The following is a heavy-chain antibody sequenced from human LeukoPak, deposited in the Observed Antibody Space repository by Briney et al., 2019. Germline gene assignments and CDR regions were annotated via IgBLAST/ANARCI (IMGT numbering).Heavy chain of an antibody. Sequence: GSPTLTCAASGFTFSSYSRSWVRQAPGKGLEWVSAISGSGGSTYNAYSVSGLFTISRANSKNTLYLQRNSLRAEDTAVYYWAQHGRYDFWSGYSPRYYTDVWGKGTTVTVSS. V-gene: IGHV3-23*01. J-gene: IGHJ6*03. CDR3: AQHGRYDFWSGYSPRYYTDV. D-gene: IGHD3-3*01. CDR2: ISGSGGST. CDR1: GFTFSSYS.